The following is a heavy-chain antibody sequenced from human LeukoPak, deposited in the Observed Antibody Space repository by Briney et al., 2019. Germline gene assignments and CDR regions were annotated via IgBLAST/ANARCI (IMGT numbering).Heavy chain of an antibody. V-gene: IGHV4-34*01. D-gene: IGHD2-2*01. CDR1: GGSFSGYY. CDR2: INHSGST. Sequence: PSETLSLTRAVYGGSFSGYYWSWIRQPPGKGLEWIGEINHSGSTNYNPSLKSRVTISVDTSKNQFSLKLSSVTAADTAVYYCARCLVVPRYYYYYMDVWGKGTTVTVSS. J-gene: IGHJ6*03. CDR3: ARCLVVPRYYYYYMDV.